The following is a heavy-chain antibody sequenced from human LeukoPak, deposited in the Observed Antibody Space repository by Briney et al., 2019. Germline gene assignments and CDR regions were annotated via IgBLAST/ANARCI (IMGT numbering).Heavy chain of an antibody. Sequence: GGSLRLSCAASGFTFSSYAMSWVRQAPGKGLEWVSGISGSGGITYCADSVKGPFTISRDNSKNTLYLQMNSLRAEDTAVYYCAKSPIPGIAVTGRYFDYWGQGTLVTVSS. D-gene: IGHD6-19*01. CDR2: ISGSGGIT. CDR3: AKSPIPGIAVTGRYFDY. J-gene: IGHJ4*02. CDR1: GFTFSSYA. V-gene: IGHV3-23*01.